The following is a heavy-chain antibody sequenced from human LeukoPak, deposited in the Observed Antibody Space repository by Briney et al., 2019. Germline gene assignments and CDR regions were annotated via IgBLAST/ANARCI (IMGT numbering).Heavy chain of an antibody. CDR2: IYSGGST. Sequence: GGSLRLSCAASGFTVSSNYMSWVRQAPGKGLERVSVIYSGGSTYYADSVKGRFTISRDNSKNTLYLQMNSLRAEDTAVYYCAREGRYGSGSLDYWGQGTLVTVSS. J-gene: IGHJ4*02. V-gene: IGHV3-53*01. D-gene: IGHD3-10*01. CDR3: AREGRYGSGSLDY. CDR1: GFTVSSNY.